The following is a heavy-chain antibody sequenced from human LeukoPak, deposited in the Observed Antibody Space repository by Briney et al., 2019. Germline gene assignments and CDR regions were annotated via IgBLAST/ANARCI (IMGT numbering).Heavy chain of an antibody. CDR1: GYTFTSYG. Sequence: ASVKVSCEASGYTFTSYGISWVRQAPGQGLEWMGWISAYDGNTNYAQKLQGRVTMTTDTSTSTAYMELRSLRSDDTAVYYCARDYYDSRAFDYWGQGTLVTVSS. V-gene: IGHV1-18*01. CDR2: ISAYDGNT. D-gene: IGHD3-22*01. CDR3: ARDYYDSRAFDY. J-gene: IGHJ4*02.